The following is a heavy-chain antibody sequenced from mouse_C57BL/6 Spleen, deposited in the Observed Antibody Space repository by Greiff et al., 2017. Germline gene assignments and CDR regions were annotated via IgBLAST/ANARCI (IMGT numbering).Heavy chain of an antibody. D-gene: IGHD3-3*01. CDR3: AREGRGYFDV. CDR1: GYTFTSYW. CDR2: IDPSDSET. V-gene: IGHV1-52*01. J-gene: IGHJ1*03. Sequence: QVQLKQPGAELVRPGSSVKLSCKASGYTFTSYWMHWVKQRPIQGLEWIGNIDPSDSETHYNQKFKDKATLTVDKSSSTAYMQLSSLTSEDSAVYYCAREGRGYFDVWGTGTTVTVSS.